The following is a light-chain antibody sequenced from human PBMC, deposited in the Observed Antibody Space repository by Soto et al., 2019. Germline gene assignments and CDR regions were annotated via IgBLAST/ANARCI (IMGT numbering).Light chain of an antibody. CDR1: SSDVGGYKF. CDR2: HVT. CDR3: CSLTTSHTYV. Sequence: QSALTQPASVSGSPGQSITISCTGTSSDVGGYKFVSWYQHHPGKAPKLMIYHVTYRPSGVSNRYSGSKSGNSASLTISGLQADDEADYYCCSLTTSHTYVFGSGTKLTVL. V-gene: IGLV2-14*03. J-gene: IGLJ1*01.